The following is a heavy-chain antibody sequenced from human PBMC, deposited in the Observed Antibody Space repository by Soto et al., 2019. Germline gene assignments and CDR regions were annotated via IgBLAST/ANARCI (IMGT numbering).Heavy chain of an antibody. J-gene: IGHJ4*02. V-gene: IGHV3-30*18. D-gene: IGHD5-12*01. CDR1: GFTFSSYG. CDR2: ISYDGSNK. CDR3: AKGGYSGYDYGSY. Sequence: QVQLVESGGGVVQPGRSLRLSCAASGFTFSSYGMHWVRQAPGKGLEWVGGISYDGSNKYYADSVKGRFSISRDNSRNTLYLQMNSLRAEDTAVYYCAKGGYSGYDYGSYWGQGTLVTVSS.